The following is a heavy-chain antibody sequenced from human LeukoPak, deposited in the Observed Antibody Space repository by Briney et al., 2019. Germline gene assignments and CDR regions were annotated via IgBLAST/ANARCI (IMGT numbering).Heavy chain of an antibody. D-gene: IGHD6-13*01. J-gene: IGHJ4*02. Sequence: GGSLRLSCVASGFTFSSYGMHWVRQAPGKGLEWVAVISSDGSNKYYADSVKGRFTISRDDSKNTLYLQVNGLRADDTAVYYCAKSGLAAADQRGYFDYWGQGTLVTVSS. CDR3: AKSGLAAADQRGYFDY. CDR2: ISSDGSNK. V-gene: IGHV3-30*18. CDR1: GFTFSSYG.